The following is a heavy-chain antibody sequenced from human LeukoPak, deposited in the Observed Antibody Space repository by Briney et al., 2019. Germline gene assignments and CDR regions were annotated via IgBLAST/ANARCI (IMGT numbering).Heavy chain of an antibody. D-gene: IGHD4-17*01. Sequence: GASVKVSCMASGGTFSSYAISWVRQAPGQGLEWMGGIIPIFGTANYAQKFQGRVTITADESTSTAYMELSSLRSEDTAVYYCARSGLAKWGYGDYDWFDPWGQGTLVTVSS. J-gene: IGHJ5*02. V-gene: IGHV1-69*01. CDR3: ARSGLAKWGYGDYDWFDP. CDR1: GGTFSSYA. CDR2: IIPIFGTA.